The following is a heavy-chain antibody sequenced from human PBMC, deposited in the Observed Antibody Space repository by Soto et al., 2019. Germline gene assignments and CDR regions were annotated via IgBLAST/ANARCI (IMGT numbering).Heavy chain of an antibody. D-gene: IGHD5-12*01. V-gene: IGHV3-7*01. CDR2: IKQDGSEK. CDR3: AGESSGPVEDY. CDR1: GFTFSSYW. J-gene: IGHJ4*02. Sequence: GGSLRLSCAASGFTFSSYWMSWVRQAPGKGLEWVANIKQDGSEKYYVDSVKGRFTISRDNAKNSLYLQMNSLRAEDTAVYYCAGESSGPVEDYWGQGTLVTVSS.